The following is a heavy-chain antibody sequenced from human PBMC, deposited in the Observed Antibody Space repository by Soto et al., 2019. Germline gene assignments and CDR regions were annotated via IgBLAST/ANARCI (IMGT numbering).Heavy chain of an antibody. V-gene: IGHV1-46*01. D-gene: IGHD2-21*01. CDR2: IDPSRGST. CDR3: AVCGGNMPPYPYTGVDV. CDR1: GYIFTNYW. Sequence: QDQLVQSGAEVKKPGASVKVSCEASGYIFTNYWISWVRLAPGQGLEWMGIIDPSRGSTTYAPKFQGRITMTRDTAAYAAYMELSSLRSEGTAVYYCAVCGGNMPPYPYTGVDVWGQGTTVIVSS. J-gene: IGHJ6*02.